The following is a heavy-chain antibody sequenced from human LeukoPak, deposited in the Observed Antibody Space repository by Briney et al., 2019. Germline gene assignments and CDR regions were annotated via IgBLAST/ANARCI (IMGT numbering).Heavy chain of an antibody. J-gene: IGHJ5*02. CDR2: INHSGST. V-gene: IGHV4-34*01. CDR1: GGSFSGYY. D-gene: IGHD1-26*01. Sequence: SETLSLTCAVYGGSFSGYYWSWIRQPPGKGLEWIGEINHSGSTNYNPSLKSRVTISVDTSKNQFSLKLSSVTAADTAVYYCATLEYSGRYYGWFDPWGQGTLVTVSS. CDR3: ATLEYSGRYYGWFDP.